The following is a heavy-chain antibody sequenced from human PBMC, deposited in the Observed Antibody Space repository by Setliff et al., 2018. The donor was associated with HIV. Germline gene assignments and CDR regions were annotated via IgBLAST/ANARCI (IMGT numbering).Heavy chain of an antibody. CDR1: GDTFSTYI. D-gene: IGHD5-12*01. Sequence: ASVKVSCKASGDTFSTYIISWVRQARGQGLEWMGGIIPMIGTADYARKFQGRLTITADEFTNTAYMEVSSLRSEDTAFYYCARSAHDSETGYWGQGTLVTVSS. V-gene: IGHV1-69*13. CDR2: IIPMIGTA. J-gene: IGHJ4*02. CDR3: ARSAHDSETGY.